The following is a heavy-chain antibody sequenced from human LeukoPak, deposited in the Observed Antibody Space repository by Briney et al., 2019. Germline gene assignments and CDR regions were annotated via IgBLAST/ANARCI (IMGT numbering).Heavy chain of an antibody. V-gene: IGHV1-3*01. Sequence: ASVKVSCKASGYTFTSYAMHWVRQAPGQRLEWMGWINAGNGNTKYSQKLQGRVTITRDTSASTAYMELSSLRSEDTAVYYCAREGRWFGEFIDYWGQGTLVTVSS. J-gene: IGHJ4*02. D-gene: IGHD3-10*01. CDR1: GYTFTSYA. CDR2: INAGNGNT. CDR3: AREGRWFGEFIDY.